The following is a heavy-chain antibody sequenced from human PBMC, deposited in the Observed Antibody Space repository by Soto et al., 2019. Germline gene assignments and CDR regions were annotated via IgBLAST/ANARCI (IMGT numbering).Heavy chain of an antibody. CDR2: ISYDGSNK. V-gene: IGHV3-30*18. J-gene: IGHJ3*02. D-gene: IGHD3-3*01. Sequence: GGSLRLSCAASGFTFSSYGMHWVRQAPGKGLEWVAVISYDGSNKYYADSVKGRFTISRDNSKNTLYLQMNSLRAEDTAVYYCAKPLIWSGFRWGAFDIWGQGTMVTVSS. CDR1: GFTFSSYG. CDR3: AKPLIWSGFRWGAFDI.